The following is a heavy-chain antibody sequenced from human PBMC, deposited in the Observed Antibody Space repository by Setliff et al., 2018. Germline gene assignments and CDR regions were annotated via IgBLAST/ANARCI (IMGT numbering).Heavy chain of an antibody. Sequence: SETLSLTCTVSGGSISSGGYYWSWIRQHPGKGLEWIGHIYGTGSTSYNPSLKSRVTISVDTSKNQFSLKLSSVTAADTAVYYCARAGYYGSGTYTLWGQGTLVTVSS. J-gene: IGHJ4*02. D-gene: IGHD3-10*01. CDR2: IYGTGST. CDR1: GGSISSGGYY. CDR3: ARAGYYGSGTYTL. V-gene: IGHV4-61*08.